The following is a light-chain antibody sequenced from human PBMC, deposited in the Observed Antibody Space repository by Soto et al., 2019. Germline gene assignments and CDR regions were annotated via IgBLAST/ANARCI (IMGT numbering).Light chain of an antibody. CDR1: QRISIY. V-gene: IGKV1-39*01. J-gene: IGKJ4*01. CDR3: QQSSSTPALT. CDR2: AAS. Sequence: IQMTQSQSSLSASVGDRFTITCRASQRISIYLNWYQQKPGKAHKLMIYAASSLQSGVPSRFSGSVSGKDLTLTIRRLQTEDLATYYGQQSSSTPALT.